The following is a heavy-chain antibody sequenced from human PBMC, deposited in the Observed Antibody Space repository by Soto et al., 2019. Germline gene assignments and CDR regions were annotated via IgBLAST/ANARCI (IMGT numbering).Heavy chain of an antibody. CDR1: GFTFSSYS. D-gene: IGHD3-3*01. Sequence: VQLVESGGGLVQPGGSLRLSCAASGFTFSSYSMNWVRQAPGKGLEWVSYISSSSSTIYYADSVKGRFTISRDNAKNSLYLQMNSLRAEDTAVYYCARLTGSYYDFWSGYHDDAFDIWGQGTMVTVSS. J-gene: IGHJ3*02. V-gene: IGHV3-48*01. CDR2: ISSSSSTI. CDR3: ARLTGSYYDFWSGYHDDAFDI.